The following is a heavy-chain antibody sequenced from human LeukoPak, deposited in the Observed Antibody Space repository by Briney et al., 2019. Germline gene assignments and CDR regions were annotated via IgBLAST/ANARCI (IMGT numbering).Heavy chain of an antibody. V-gene: IGHV4-38-2*01. CDR1: GYSINNGYF. Sequence: SETLSLTCAASGYSINNGYFWGWIRQPPGKGLEWIGNIYHSGNTYYNPSLESRVTISVDTSKNQFSLKLSSVTAADTAVYYCARGYYDFWSGYYTPNWFDPWGQGTLVTVSS. CDR3: ARGYYDFWSGYYTPNWFDP. J-gene: IGHJ5*02. CDR2: IYHSGNT. D-gene: IGHD3-3*01.